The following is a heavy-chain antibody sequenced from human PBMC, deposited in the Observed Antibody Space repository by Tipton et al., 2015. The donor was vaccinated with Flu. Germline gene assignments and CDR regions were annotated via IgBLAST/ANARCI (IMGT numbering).Heavy chain of an antibody. CDR1: SGSISSFY. J-gene: IGHJ4*02. CDR2: ISYSGST. Sequence: TLSLTCTVSSGSISSFYWSWIRQPPGKGLEWIGYISYSGSTNYNPSLKSRVTISLDTSKNHFSLKLSSVTAADTAMYYCAGLYCSGGSCYMGYWGQGTLVTVSS. V-gene: IGHV4-59*01. CDR3: AGLYCSGGSCYMGY. D-gene: IGHD2-15*01.